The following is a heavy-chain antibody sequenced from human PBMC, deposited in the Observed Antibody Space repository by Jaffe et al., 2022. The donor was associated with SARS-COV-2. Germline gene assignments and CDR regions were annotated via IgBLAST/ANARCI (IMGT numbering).Heavy chain of an antibody. V-gene: IGHV3-23*01. J-gene: IGHJ6*02. Sequence: EVQLLESGGGLVQPGGSLRLSCAASGFTFSSYAMSWVRQAPGKGLEWVSAISGSGGSTYYADSVKGRFTISRDNSKNTLYLQMNSLRAEDTAVYYCATLGYCSGGSCYETYYYYGMDVWGQGTTVTVSS. CDR1: GFTFSSYA. D-gene: IGHD2-15*01. CDR3: ATLGYCSGGSCYETYYYYGMDV. CDR2: ISGSGGST.